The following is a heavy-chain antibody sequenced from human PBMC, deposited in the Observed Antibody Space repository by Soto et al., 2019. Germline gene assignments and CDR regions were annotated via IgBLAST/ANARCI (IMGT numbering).Heavy chain of an antibody. Sequence: QVQLVQSGAEVKKSGASVRVSCKASGYTFTGYYIHWERQAPGQGPEWMGEIGPNRGDTRYAQKFQGRVTMTRDTSITTVYMELSNLSPDDTAVYYCGRGRSGEVVVFYWGQGTLVTVYS. CDR1: GYTFTGYY. CDR2: IGPNRGDT. J-gene: IGHJ4*02. CDR3: GRGRSGEVVVFY. V-gene: IGHV1-2*02. D-gene: IGHD3-16*02.